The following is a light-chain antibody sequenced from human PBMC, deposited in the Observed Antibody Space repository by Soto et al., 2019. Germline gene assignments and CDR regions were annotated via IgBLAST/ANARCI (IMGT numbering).Light chain of an antibody. V-gene: IGKV1-39*01. CDR1: QSIGSS. CDR2: GAS. Sequence: DIQMTQSPSSLSASLGDRVTIICRASQSIGSSLIWYQQKPGTAPRVLIYGASSLHSGVPSRFSGSGSGTYFTLTITSLQPEDFATYFCQQSYHSPDTFGHGTRLNI. CDR3: QQSYHSPDT. J-gene: IGKJ2*01.